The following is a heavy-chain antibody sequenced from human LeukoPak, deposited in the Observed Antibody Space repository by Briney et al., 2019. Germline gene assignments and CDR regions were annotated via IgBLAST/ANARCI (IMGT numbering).Heavy chain of an antibody. CDR3: ARYYYGSGSYYYFDS. Sequence: SETLSLTCTVSGGSISYYYWSWIRQPPGKGLEWIGNIYYSGSTYYNPSLKSRVTMSVDTSKNQFSLKLSSVTAADTAVYYCARYYYGSGSYYYFDSWGQGTLVTVSS. J-gene: IGHJ4*02. CDR1: GGSISYYY. V-gene: IGHV4-59*04. CDR2: IYYSGST. D-gene: IGHD3-10*01.